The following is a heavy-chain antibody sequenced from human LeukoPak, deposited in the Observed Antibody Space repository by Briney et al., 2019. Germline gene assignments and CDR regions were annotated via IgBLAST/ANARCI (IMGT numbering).Heavy chain of an antibody. CDR3: ARKSSSWIGMDV. CDR1: GFTFSSHT. D-gene: IGHD6-13*01. J-gene: IGHJ6*02. V-gene: IGHV3-33*08. CDR2: MWYDGSNE. Sequence: PGGSLRLSCSASGFTFSSHTMLWVRQAPGKGLEWVAVMWYDGSNEYYADSVKGRFTISRDNSKNTLYLQMNSLRAEDTAVYYCARKSSSWIGMDVWGQGTTVTVSS.